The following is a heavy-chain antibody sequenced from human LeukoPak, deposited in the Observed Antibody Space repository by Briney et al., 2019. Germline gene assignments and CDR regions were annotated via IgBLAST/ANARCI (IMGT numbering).Heavy chain of an antibody. J-gene: IGHJ4*02. D-gene: IGHD3-16*02. Sequence: ASVKVSCKVSGYTLTELSMHWVRQAPGKGLEWMGGFDPEDGETIYAQKFQGRVTMTEDTSTDTAYMELSSLRSEDTAVYYCVTEGRSDYVWGSYPKFDYWGQGTLVTVSS. CDR1: GYTLTELS. CDR2: FDPEDGET. CDR3: VTEGRSDYVWGSYPKFDY. V-gene: IGHV1-24*01.